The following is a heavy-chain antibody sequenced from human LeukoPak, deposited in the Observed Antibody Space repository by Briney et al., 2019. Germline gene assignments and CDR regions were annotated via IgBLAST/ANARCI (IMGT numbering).Heavy chain of an antibody. J-gene: IGHJ5*02. V-gene: IGHV3-23*01. CDR1: GSAFSSYA. CDR3: AKKAGSGNNWFDP. CDR2: ISASGGST. Sequence: PGGSLRLSCAASGSAFSSYAMSWVRQAPGKGLEWVSAISASGGSTYYADSVKGRFTNSRDNSKNTLYLQMNSLRAEDTAVYYCAKKAGSGNNWFDPWGQGTLVTVSS. D-gene: IGHD3-10*01.